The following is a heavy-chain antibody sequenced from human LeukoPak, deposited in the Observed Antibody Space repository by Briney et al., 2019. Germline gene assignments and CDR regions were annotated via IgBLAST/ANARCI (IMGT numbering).Heavy chain of an antibody. CDR2: IIPLFGIP. CDR1: GGSFTTYA. Sequence: SVKVSCKASGGSFTTYAISWVRQAPTQGLQWMGGIIPLFGIPNYAQKFQGRVTITADESTSTAYMELSSLRSEDTAMYYCARPRQRYCSGGTCYSRDGFDIWGQGTMVTVSS. D-gene: IGHD2-15*01. J-gene: IGHJ3*02. V-gene: IGHV1-69*13. CDR3: ARPRQRYCSGGTCYSRDGFDI.